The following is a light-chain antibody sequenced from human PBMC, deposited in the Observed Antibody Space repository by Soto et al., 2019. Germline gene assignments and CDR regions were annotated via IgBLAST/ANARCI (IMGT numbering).Light chain of an antibody. CDR2: TSS. Sequence: VQMPQSPSSLSASVGDRVTITCRASQGIGNYLAWYQQKPGKVPKLLIYTSSTLQSGVPSRFSGSGSGTDFTLTISDLQPEDFAVYFCQQYGSSPSTFGQGTKVDIK. CDR3: QQYGSSPST. J-gene: IGKJ2*02. V-gene: IGKV1-27*01. CDR1: QGIGNY.